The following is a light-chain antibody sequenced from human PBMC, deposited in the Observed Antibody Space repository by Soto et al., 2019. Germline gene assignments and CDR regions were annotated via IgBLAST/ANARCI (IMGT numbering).Light chain of an antibody. J-gene: IGKJ4*01. CDR3: QQYDDWPLT. Sequence: EIVMTQSPATLSVSPGERATLSCRASQSLSSNLAWYQQKPGQAPRLLIYDASTRATGIPARFSGSGSGTEFTLTISSLQSEDFGVYYCQQYDDWPLTLAGGTKVDIK. CDR2: DAS. V-gene: IGKV3-15*01. CDR1: QSLSSN.